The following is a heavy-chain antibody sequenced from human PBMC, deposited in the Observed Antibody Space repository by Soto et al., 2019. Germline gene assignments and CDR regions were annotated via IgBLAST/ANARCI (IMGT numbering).Heavy chain of an antibody. Sequence: XETLSLTCYVSGYSISSGCYWGWIRQPPGKGLEWIASINHSGSTYYNPSLKSRITISVDMSKNEVSLRLSSVTAADTAVFYCARLDGWVDYWGQGALVTVSS. J-gene: IGHJ4*02. CDR3: ARLDGWVDY. D-gene: IGHD6-19*01. CDR2: INHSGST. V-gene: IGHV4-38-2*01. CDR1: GYSISSGCY.